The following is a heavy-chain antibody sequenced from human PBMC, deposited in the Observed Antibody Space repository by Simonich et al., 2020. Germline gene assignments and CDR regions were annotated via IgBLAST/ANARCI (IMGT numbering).Heavy chain of an antibody. CDR1: GYTFTGYY. CDR3: ARARLYSSSHAFDI. V-gene: IGHV1-2*02. D-gene: IGHD6-6*01. Sequence: QVQLVQSGAEVKKPGASVKVSCKASGYTFTGYYMHWVRQAPGQGLEWMGWINPNSGGTNYAQKFQGRVTMTMDTSISTAYMELSRLRSDDTAVYDCARARLYSSSHAFDIWGQGTMVTVSS. J-gene: IGHJ3*02. CDR2: INPNSGGT.